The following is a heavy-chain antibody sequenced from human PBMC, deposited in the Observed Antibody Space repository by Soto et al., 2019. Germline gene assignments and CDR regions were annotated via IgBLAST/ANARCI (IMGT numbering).Heavy chain of an antibody. D-gene: IGHD3-22*01. V-gene: IGHV3-33*01. Sequence: PGGALRLCCAASVFTFSLYGMQWVRQAPGKGLEWVAVIWYDESNKYYADSVKGRFTISRENSKNTLYLQMSGLTAEDTAVYYCARSPYTSGHHYGMDVWGQGTTVTV. CDR3: ARSPYTSGHHYGMDV. CDR2: IWYDESNK. J-gene: IGHJ6*02. CDR1: VFTFSLYG.